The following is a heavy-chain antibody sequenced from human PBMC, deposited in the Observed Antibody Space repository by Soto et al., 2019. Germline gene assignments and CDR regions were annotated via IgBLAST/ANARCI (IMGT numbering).Heavy chain of an antibody. J-gene: IGHJ5*02. CDR2: ISGSGGST. V-gene: IGHV3-23*01. CDR3: AKSRSGVIRGVIIALWFDP. D-gene: IGHD3-10*01. Sequence: GGSLRLSCAASGFTFSSYAMSWVRQAPGKGLEWVSAISGSGGSTYYADSVKGRFTISRDNSKNTLYLQMNSLRAEDTAVYYCAKSRSGVIRGVIIALWFDPWGQGTLVTVSS. CDR1: GFTFSSYA.